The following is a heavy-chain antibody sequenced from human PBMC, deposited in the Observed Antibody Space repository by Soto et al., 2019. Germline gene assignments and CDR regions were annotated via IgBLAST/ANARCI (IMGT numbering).Heavy chain of an antibody. J-gene: IGHJ6*02. CDR1: GYTFTSYY. CDR2: INPSGGST. V-gene: IGHV1-46*01. D-gene: IGHD6-13*01. CDR3: ARDIAAAGESYYYYGMDV. Sequence: ASGKVSCKASGYTFTSYYMHCVRQAPGQVLEWMGIINPSGGSTSYAQKFQGRVTMTRDTSASTVYMELSSLRSEDTAVYYCARDIAAAGESYYYYGMDVWGQGTTVTVSS.